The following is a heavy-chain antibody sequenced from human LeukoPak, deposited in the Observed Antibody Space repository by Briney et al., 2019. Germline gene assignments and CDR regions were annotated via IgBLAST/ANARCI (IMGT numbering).Heavy chain of an antibody. V-gene: IGHV4-38-2*02. Sequence: PSETLSLTCTVSGYSISSGHYWGWIRQPPGKGLEWIGSMYHSGSTYYNPSLKSRVTISIDKSKNHFSLKLTSVTAADTAIYYCARDSYNWNVDAFDPWGQGTLVTVSS. D-gene: IGHD1-20*01. CDR3: ARDSYNWNVDAFDP. CDR2: MYHSGST. CDR1: GYSISSGHY. J-gene: IGHJ5*02.